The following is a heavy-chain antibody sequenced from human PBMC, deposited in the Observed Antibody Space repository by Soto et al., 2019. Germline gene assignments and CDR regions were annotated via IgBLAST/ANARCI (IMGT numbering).Heavy chain of an antibody. Sequence: SETLSLTCTVSGGSMTSYYWTWIRQPAGKGLEWIGRVYSSGGTHYNPSLKSRVTISLDTSKNQFSLRLLSVTDADTAVYFCARGQRFSDWVDPWGQGTLVTVSS. J-gene: IGHJ5*02. D-gene: IGHD3-3*01. CDR3: ARGQRFSDWVDP. V-gene: IGHV4-4*07. CDR2: VYSSGGT. CDR1: GGSMTSYY.